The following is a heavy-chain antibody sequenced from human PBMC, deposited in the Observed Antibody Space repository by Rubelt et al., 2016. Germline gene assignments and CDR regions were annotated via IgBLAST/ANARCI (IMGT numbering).Heavy chain of an antibody. CDR1: AGSLSSNSYF. CDR3: ARRTPSSDWSYYFDY. J-gene: IGHJ4*02. Sequence: QLPLQESGPGLVKPSETLSLTCTVSAGSLSSNSYFWGWIRQPPGKGLEWIGSIYYSGRTYYNPSLKSRFTRVIDTSKNQFSLKLTSVAAADTAVFYCARRTPSSDWSYYFDYWGQGTLVTVSS. D-gene: IGHD6-19*01. V-gene: IGHV4-39*07. CDR2: IYYSGRT.